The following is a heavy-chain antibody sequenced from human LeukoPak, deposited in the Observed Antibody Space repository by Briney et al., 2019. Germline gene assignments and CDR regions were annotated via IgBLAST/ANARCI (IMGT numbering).Heavy chain of an antibody. J-gene: IGHJ4*02. CDR2: INGDGSST. CDR3: ARGSGVGDY. Sequence: VGSLRLSCAASGFTFNSYWMHWVRQAPGKGLLWVSRINGDGSSTNYADSVKARFTISRDNAKNTLYLQMNSLRAEDTAVYYCARGSGVGDYWGQGTLVTVSS. V-gene: IGHV3-74*01. CDR1: GFTFNSYW. D-gene: IGHD7-27*01.